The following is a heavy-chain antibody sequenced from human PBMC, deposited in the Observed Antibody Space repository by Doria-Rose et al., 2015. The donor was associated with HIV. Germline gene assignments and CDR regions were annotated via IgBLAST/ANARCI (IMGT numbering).Heavy chain of an antibody. CDR3: ARIKSSRWYHKYYFDF. Sequence: QITLKESGPVLVKPTETLTLTCTASGVSLSSPGMGVSWIRQPPGKALEWLANIFSGDERSYKTSLKSRLTISRGTSKSQVVLTMTDMDPVDTATYYCARIKSSRWYHKYYFDFWGQGTLVIVSA. CDR1: GVSLSSPGMG. CDR2: IFSGDER. D-gene: IGHD6-13*01. J-gene: IGHJ4*02. V-gene: IGHV2-26*01.